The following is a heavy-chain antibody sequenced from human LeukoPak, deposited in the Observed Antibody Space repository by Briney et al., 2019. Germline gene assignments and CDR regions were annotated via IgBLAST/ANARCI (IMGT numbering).Heavy chain of an antibody. CDR1: GYTFTSYG. CDR3: ARGSPWLWLGPPYYFDY. J-gene: IGHJ4*02. CDR2: ISAYNGNT. V-gene: IGHV1-18*01. D-gene: IGHD6-19*01. Sequence: ASVKVSCKASGYTFTSYGISWVRQAPGQGREWTGWISAYNGNTNYAQKLQGRVTMTTDTSTSTAYMELRSLRSDDTAVYYCARGSPWLWLGPPYYFDYWGQGTLVTVSS.